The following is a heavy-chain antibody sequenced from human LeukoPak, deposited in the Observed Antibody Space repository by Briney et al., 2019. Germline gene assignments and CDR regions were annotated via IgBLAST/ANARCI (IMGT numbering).Heavy chain of an antibody. D-gene: IGHD1-26*01. Sequence: SETLSLTCTVSGYSISSGYYWDWIRQPPGKGLEWIGSIYHSGSTYYNPSLKSRVTILVDTSKNQFSLKVRSLTAADTAVYYCARQMGKHLEFDYWGRGTLVTVSS. J-gene: IGHJ4*02. CDR2: IYHSGST. V-gene: IGHV4-38-2*02. CDR3: ARQMGKHLEFDY. CDR1: GYSISSGYY.